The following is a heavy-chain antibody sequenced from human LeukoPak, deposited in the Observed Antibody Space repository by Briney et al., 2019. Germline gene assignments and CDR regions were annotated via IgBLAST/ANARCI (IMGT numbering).Heavy chain of an antibody. Sequence: GGSLRLSCAASGFTFTSQGMAWVRQAPGKGLEWVSAITGSADKTFYADSVKGRFTISRDNSKNTLYLQMNSLTAEDTAVYYCAKMQGYFDLWGRGTLVTVSS. CDR3: AKMQGYFDL. CDR1: GFTFTSQG. V-gene: IGHV3-23*01. J-gene: IGHJ2*01. CDR2: ITGSADKT.